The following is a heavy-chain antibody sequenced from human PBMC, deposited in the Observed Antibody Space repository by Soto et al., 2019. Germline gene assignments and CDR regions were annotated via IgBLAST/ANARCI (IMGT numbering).Heavy chain of an antibody. CDR1: GFTFSSYA. CDR2: ISGSGGST. J-gene: IGHJ5*02. V-gene: IGHV3-23*01. Sequence: EVQLLESGGGLVQPGGSLRLSCAASGFTFSSYAMSWVRQAPGKGLERVSAISGSGGSTYYADSVKGRFTISRDNSKNTLYLQMNSLRAEDTAVYYCATIGYCSSTSCYRTMGNWFDPWGQGTLVTVSS. D-gene: IGHD2-2*01. CDR3: ATIGYCSSTSCYRTMGNWFDP.